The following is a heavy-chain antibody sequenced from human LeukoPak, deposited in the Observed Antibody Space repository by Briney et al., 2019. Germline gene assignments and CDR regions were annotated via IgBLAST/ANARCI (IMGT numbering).Heavy chain of an antibody. CDR1: GGSVSSYY. CDR2: IYTSGTT. V-gene: IGHV4-4*07. J-gene: IGHJ4*02. CDR3: ASALGDDSSGYFDY. Sequence: SETLSLTCTVSGGSVSSYYWSWIRQPAGKGLEWIGRIYTSGTTNYNPSLKSRVTMSVDTSKNQFSLTLTSVTAADTAVYYCASALGDDSSGYFDYWGQGALVTVSS. D-gene: IGHD3-22*01.